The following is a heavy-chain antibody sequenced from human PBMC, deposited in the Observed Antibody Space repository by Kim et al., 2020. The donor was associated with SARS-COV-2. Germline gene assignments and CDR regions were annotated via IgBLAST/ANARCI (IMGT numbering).Heavy chain of an antibody. V-gene: IGHV4-39*07. J-gene: IGHJ3*02. CDR3: ARYSGSYGDAFDI. D-gene: IGHD1-26*01. Sequence: PPHKSRVTISVDTSKNQFSLKLSSVTAADTAVYYCARYSGSYGDAFDIWGQGTMVTVSS.